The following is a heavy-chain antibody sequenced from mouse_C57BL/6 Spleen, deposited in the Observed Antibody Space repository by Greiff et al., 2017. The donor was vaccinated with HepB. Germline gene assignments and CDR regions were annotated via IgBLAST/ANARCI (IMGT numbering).Heavy chain of an antibody. CDR2: IDPSDSYT. CDR3: ARRDRYYGSPSYFDY. J-gene: IGHJ2*01. CDR1: GYTFTSYW. V-gene: IGHV1-69*01. D-gene: IGHD1-1*01. Sequence: HVQLQQPGAELVMPGASVKLSCKASGYTFTSYWMHWVKQRPGQGLEWIGEIDPSDSYTNYNQKFKGKSTLTVDKSSSTAYMQLSSLTSEDSAVYYCARRDRYYGSPSYFDYWGQGTTLTVSS.